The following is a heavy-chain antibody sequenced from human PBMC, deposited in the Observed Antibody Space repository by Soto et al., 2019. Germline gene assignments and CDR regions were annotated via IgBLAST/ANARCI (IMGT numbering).Heavy chain of an antibody. CDR3: VGVPTYYYYGMAV. CDR2: IRSKANSYAT. J-gene: IGHJ6*02. V-gene: IGHV3-73*01. CDR1: GFTFSGSA. Sequence: EVQLVESGGGLVQPGGSLKLSCAASGFTFSGSAMHWVRQASGKGLEWVGRIRSKANSYATAYAGWVKGRNTISRDDSTNTAYLQMHSLKTEDTAVYYCVGVPTYYYYGMAVWGQGTTVTASS. D-gene: IGHD6-6*01.